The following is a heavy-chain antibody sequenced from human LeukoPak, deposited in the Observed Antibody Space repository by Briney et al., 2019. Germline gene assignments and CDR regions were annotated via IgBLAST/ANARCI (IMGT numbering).Heavy chain of an antibody. CDR3: ARDRYYDSSGYYDEDAFDI. D-gene: IGHD3-22*01. CDR2: ISSSSSYT. J-gene: IGHJ3*02. V-gene: IGHV3-11*06. CDR1: GFTFSDYY. Sequence: MSGGSLRLSCAASGFTFSDYYMSWIRQAPGKGPEWVSYISSSSSYTNYADSVKGRFTISRDNAKNSLYLQMNSLRAEDTAVYYCARDRYYDSSGYYDEDAFDIWGQGTMVTVSS.